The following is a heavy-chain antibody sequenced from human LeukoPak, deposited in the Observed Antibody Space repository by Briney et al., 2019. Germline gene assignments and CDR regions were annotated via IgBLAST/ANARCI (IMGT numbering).Heavy chain of an antibody. J-gene: IGHJ4*02. CDR3: ASSANDILTGYYPLDY. CDR2: IIPIFGTA. CDR1: GYTFTGYY. V-gene: IGHV1-69*05. D-gene: IGHD3-9*01. Sequence: SVKVSCKASGYTFTGYYMHWVRQAPGQGLEWMGGIIPIFGTANYAQKFQGRVTITTDESTSTAYMELSSLRSEDTAVYYCASSANDILTGYYPLDYWGQGTLVTVSS.